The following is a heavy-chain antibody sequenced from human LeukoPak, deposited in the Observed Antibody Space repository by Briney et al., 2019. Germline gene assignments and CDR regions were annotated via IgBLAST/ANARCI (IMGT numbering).Heavy chain of an antibody. J-gene: IGHJ4*02. D-gene: IGHD6-19*01. CDR2: INPNSGGT. Sequence: ASVKVSCKASGYTFTGYYMHWVRQAPGQGLEWMGWINPNSGGTNYAQKFQGRVTMTRDTSTSTAYMELSRLRSDDTAVYYCARVMYSSGRIAYWGQGTLVTVSS. CDR1: GYTFTGYY. CDR3: ARVMYSSGRIAY. V-gene: IGHV1-2*02.